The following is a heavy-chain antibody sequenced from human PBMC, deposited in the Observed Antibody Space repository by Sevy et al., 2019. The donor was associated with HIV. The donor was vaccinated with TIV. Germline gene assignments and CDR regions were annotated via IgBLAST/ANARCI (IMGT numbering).Heavy chain of an antibody. CDR2: IYYSGST. Sequence: SETLSLTCTVSGGYISSSSYYWGGIRQPPGKGLEWIGSIYYSGSTYYNPSLKSRVTISVDTSKNQFSLKLSSVTAADTAVYYCASSTLYGFYYFDYWGQGTLVTVSS. CDR3: ASSTLYGFYYFDY. J-gene: IGHJ4*02. D-gene: IGHD3-10*01. V-gene: IGHV4-39*01. CDR1: GGYISSSSYY.